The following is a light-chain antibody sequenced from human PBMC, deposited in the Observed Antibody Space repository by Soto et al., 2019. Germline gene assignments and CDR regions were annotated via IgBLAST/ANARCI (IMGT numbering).Light chain of an antibody. CDR3: QQYGSCPRA. Sequence: EIVLTQSPGTLSLSPGERATLSCRASQSVSSSYLAWYQQKPGQAPRLLIYGASNRATGIPDRFSGSGSGTEFTLTISRLEPEDVAVYYCQQYGSCPRAFGQGTKVEIK. V-gene: IGKV3-20*01. CDR2: GAS. J-gene: IGKJ1*01. CDR1: QSVSSSY.